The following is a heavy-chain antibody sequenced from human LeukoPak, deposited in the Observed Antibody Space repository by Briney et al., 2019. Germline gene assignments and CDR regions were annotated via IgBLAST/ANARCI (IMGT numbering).Heavy chain of an antibody. CDR3: AELGITMIGGV. CDR2: ISSSGSTI. J-gene: IGHJ6*04. Sequence: GGSLRLSCAASGFTFSSYEMNWVRQAPGKGLEWVSYISSSGSTIYYADSVRGRFTISRDNAKNSLYLQMNSLRAEDTAVYYCAELGITMIGGVWGKGTTVTISS. D-gene: IGHD3-10*02. CDR1: GFTFSSYE. V-gene: IGHV3-48*03.